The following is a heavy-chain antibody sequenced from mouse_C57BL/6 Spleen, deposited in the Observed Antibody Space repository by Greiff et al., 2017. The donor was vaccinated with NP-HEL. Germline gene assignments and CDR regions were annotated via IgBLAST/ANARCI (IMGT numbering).Heavy chain of an antibody. CDR3: ARELTGTRYYAMDY. J-gene: IGHJ4*01. CDR2: IDPSDSET. D-gene: IGHD4-1*01. CDR1: GYTFTSYW. Sequence: QVHVKQPGAELVRPGSSVKLSCKASGYTFTSYWMHWVKQRPIQGLEWIGNIDPSDSETHYNQKFKDKATLTVDKSSSTAYMQLSSLTSEDSAVYYCARELTGTRYYAMDYWGQGTSVTVSS. V-gene: IGHV1-52*01.